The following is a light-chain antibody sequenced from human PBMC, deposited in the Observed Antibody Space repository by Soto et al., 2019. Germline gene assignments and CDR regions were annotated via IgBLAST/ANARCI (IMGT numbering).Light chain of an antibody. CDR2: AAS. CDR3: LQDYNSPWT. J-gene: IGKJ1*01. V-gene: IGKV1-6*01. CDR1: QSISSY. Sequence: IQMTQSPSSLSASVGDRVTITCRASQSISSYLAWYQQKPGKAPRLLIFAASNLQSGVPSRFSGSGSGTDFTLTISSLQPEDFATYYCLQDYNSPWTFGQGTKVDIK.